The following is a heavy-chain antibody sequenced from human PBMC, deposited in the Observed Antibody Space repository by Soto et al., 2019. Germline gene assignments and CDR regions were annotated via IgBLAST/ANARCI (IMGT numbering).Heavy chain of an antibody. CDR1: GGSISSSSYY. J-gene: IGHJ4*02. V-gene: IGHV4-39*01. D-gene: IGHD1-26*01. CDR2: IYYSGST. CDR3: ARPRPIVGATDY. Sequence: SETLSLTCTVSGGSISSSSYYWGWIRQPPGKGLEWIGSIYYSGSTYYNPSLKSRVTISVDTSKNQFSLKLSSVTAADTAVYYCARPRPIVGATDYWGQGTLVTVSS.